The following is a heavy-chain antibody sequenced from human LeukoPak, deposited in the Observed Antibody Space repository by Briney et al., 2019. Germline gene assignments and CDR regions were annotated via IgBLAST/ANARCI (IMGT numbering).Heavy chain of an antibody. CDR2: INHSGST. CDR1: GGSFSGYY. D-gene: IGHD3-10*01. CDR3: ARVVAGSGSYDDYYYYMDV. J-gene: IGHJ6*03. V-gene: IGHV4-34*01. Sequence: SETLSFTCAVYGGSFSGYYWSWIRQPPGKGLEWIGEINHSGSTNYNPSLKSRVTISVDTSKNQFSLKLSSVTAADTAVYYCARVVAGSGSYDDYYYYMDVWGKGTTVTVSS.